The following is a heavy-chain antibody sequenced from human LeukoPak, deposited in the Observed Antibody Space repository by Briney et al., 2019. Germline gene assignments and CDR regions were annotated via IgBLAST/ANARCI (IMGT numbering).Heavy chain of an antibody. J-gene: IGHJ4*02. Sequence: ASVKVSCKASGYTFTGYYMHWVRQAPGQGLEWMGWINPNSGGTNYAQKFQGRVTMTRDTSISTAYMELSRLRSDDTAVYYCARERQRFLEWFPFDYWGQGTLVTVSS. D-gene: IGHD3-3*01. CDR2: INPNSGGT. CDR3: ARERQRFLEWFPFDY. CDR1: GYTFTGYY. V-gene: IGHV1-2*02.